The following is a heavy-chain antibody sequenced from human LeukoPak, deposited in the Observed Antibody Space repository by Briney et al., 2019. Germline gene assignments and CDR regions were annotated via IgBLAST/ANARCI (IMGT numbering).Heavy chain of an antibody. CDR3: ASSFTIYYFDY. J-gene: IGHJ4*02. CDR1: GFTFSSYS. V-gene: IGHV3-21*01. CDR2: ISSSGIYI. Sequence: GGSLRLSCAASGFTFSSYSMNWVRQAPGKGLEWVSSISSSGIYIHYADSVKGRFTISRDNAKNSLYLQMNSLRAEDTAVYYCASSFTIYYFDYWGQGTLVTVSS. D-gene: IGHD2-15*01.